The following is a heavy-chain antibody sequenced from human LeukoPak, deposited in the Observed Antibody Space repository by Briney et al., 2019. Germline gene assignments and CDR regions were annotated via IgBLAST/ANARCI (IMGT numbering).Heavy chain of an antibody. CDR1: GFTFSSYW. CDR3: ARAGGFLEWLNQNNWFDP. D-gene: IGHD3-3*01. Sequence: GGSLRLSCAASGFTFSSYWMSWVRQAPGKGLEWVANIKQDGSEKYYVDSVKGRFTISRDNAKNSLYLQMNSLRAEDTAVYYCARAGGFLEWLNQNNWFDPWGQGTLVTVSS. J-gene: IGHJ5*02. CDR2: IKQDGSEK. V-gene: IGHV3-7*01.